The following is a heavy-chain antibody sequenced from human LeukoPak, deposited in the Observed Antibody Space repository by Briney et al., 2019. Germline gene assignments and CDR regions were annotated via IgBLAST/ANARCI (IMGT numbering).Heavy chain of an antibody. V-gene: IGHV4-39*02. CDR1: GGSISSSSYY. CDR2: IYYSGST. D-gene: IGHD3-10*01. CDR3: ARDMVRGVITGNWFDP. Sequence: SETLTLTCTVSGGSISSSSYYWGWIRQPPGKGLEWIGSIYYSGSTYYNPSLKSRVTISVDTSKNQFSLKLSSVTAADTAVYYCARDMVRGVITGNWFDPWGQGTLVTVSS. J-gene: IGHJ5*02.